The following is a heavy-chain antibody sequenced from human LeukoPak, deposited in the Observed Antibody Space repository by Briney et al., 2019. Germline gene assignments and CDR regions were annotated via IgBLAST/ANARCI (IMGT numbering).Heavy chain of an antibody. V-gene: IGHV4-59*08. CDR2: VYYTAST. CDR3: ARHGVYSSSSYFDY. Sequence: PSETLSLTCSVSGASISTLYWSWIRQPPGKGLEWIGYVYYTASTNYNPSLKSRVTIFPDTSKNQFSLRLTSVTAADTAVYYCARHGVYSSSSYFDYLGQGTLVSVSS. J-gene: IGHJ4*02. D-gene: IGHD6-6*01. CDR1: GASISTLY.